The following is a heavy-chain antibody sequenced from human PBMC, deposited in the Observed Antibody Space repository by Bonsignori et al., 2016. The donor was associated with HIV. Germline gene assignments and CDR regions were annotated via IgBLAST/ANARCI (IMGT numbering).Heavy chain of an antibody. V-gene: IGHV4-59*01. CDR2: IYYSGST. Sequence: ETLSLTCTVSGGSISSYYWSWIRQPPGKGLEWIGYIYYSGSTNYNPSLKSRVTISVDTSKNQFSLKLSSVTAADTAVYYCARGRTRWGFLEWLEDAFDIWGQGTMVTVSS. CDR3: ARGRTRWGFLEWLEDAFDI. D-gene: IGHD3-3*01. CDR1: GGSISSYY. J-gene: IGHJ3*02.